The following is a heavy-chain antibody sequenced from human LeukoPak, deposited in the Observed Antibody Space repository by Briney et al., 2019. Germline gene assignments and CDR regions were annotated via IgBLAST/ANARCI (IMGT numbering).Heavy chain of an antibody. Sequence: PGGSLRLSCAASGFTFSSDAMTWVRQAPGEGLEWVSTITGSDDRTYYADSVKGRFTISRDYSKNTAHLQLNSLRAEDTAMYYCAKGPRLGSGYHPDYWGQGTLVTVSS. V-gene: IGHV3-23*01. CDR1: GFTFSSDA. CDR3: AKGPRLGSGYHPDY. CDR2: ITGSDDRT. D-gene: IGHD3-22*01. J-gene: IGHJ4*02.